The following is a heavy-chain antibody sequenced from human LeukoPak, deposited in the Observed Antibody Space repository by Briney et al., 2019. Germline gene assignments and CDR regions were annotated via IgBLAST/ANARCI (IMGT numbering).Heavy chain of an antibody. J-gene: IGHJ4*02. Sequence: GASVKVSCKPSGYTFTGYYIHWVRQAPGQGLEWMGWINPSSGGRNYAQKFQDRVTMTRDTSISTVYMELSRLKSDDTAVYYCARGPYDSSGYSDYWGQGTLVTVSS. CDR3: ARGPYDSSGYSDY. D-gene: IGHD3-22*01. CDR2: INPSSGGR. CDR1: GYTFTGYY. V-gene: IGHV1-2*02.